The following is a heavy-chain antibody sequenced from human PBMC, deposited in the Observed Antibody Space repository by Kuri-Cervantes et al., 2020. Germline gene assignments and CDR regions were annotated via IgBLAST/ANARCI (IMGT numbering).Heavy chain of an antibody. CDR1: GFTFSNAW. V-gene: IGHV3-66*01. CDR2: IYSGGST. CDR3: AREKAYCGGDCYSSGAFDI. D-gene: IGHD2-21*02. Sequence: GGSLRLSCAASGFTFSNAWMSWVRQAPGKGLEWVSVIYSGGSTYYADSVKGRFTLSRDNSKNTLYLQMNSLRAEDTAVYYCAREKAYCGGDCYSSGAFDIWGQGTMVTVSS. J-gene: IGHJ3*02.